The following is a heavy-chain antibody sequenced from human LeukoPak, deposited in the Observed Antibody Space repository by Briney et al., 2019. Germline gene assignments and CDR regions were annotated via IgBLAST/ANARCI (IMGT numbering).Heavy chain of an antibody. CDR2: INPSTGGT. CDR3: SRGDSDYYRPGY. CDR1: GYTFTAYY. Sequence: ASVKVSCKASGYTFTAYYMHWVRQAPGQGREWMGWINPSTGGTNYAQKFQGRVTMTRDTSISTAYMELSRLKSDDPAVYYCSRGDSDYYRPGYWGQGTLVTVSS. V-gene: IGHV1-2*02. J-gene: IGHJ4*02. D-gene: IGHD5-12*01.